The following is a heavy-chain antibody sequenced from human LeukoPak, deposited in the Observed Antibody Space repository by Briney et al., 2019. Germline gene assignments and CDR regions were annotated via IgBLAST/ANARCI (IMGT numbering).Heavy chain of an antibody. CDR2: IKEDGSEK. V-gene: IGHV3-7*04. CDR3: ARPTYYYGSGIYYLVDY. Sequence: GGSPRLSCAASGFTFSSFWMNWVRQAPGKGLEWVANIKEDGSEKYYVDSVKGRFTISRDNAKNSLYLQMSSLRAEDTAVYYCARPTYYYGSGIYYLVDYWGQGTLVTVSS. CDR1: GFTFSSFW. D-gene: IGHD3-10*01. J-gene: IGHJ4*02.